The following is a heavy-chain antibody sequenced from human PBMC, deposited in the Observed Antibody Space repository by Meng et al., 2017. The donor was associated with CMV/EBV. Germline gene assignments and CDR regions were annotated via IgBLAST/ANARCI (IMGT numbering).Heavy chain of an antibody. CDR1: GYTFTSYG. CDR2: ISAYNGNT. Sequence: ASVKVSCKASGYTFTSYGISWVRQAPGQGLEWMGWISAYNGNTNYAQKLQGRVTMTTDTSTSTAYMELRSLRSDDTAVYYCARDQSPTIFGVAVYYYGMDVWGQGTTVTV. D-gene: IGHD3-3*01. J-gene: IGHJ6*02. CDR3: ARDQSPTIFGVAVYYYGMDV. V-gene: IGHV1-18*01.